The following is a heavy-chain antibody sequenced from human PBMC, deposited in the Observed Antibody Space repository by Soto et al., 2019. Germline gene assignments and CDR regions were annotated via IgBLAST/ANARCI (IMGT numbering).Heavy chain of an antibody. D-gene: IGHD2-15*01. CDR1: GGTFSSDA. CDR2: VIPTSGTA. V-gene: IGHV1-69*13. J-gene: IGHJ6*02. CDR3: ARGQGYCSGGICYYYYYGMDV. Sequence: SVRVSCKXSGGTFSSDAFSWVRQAPGQGLEWMGGVIPTSGTANYAQKFQGRATITADESTSTAYMELSSLTSEDTAVYFCARGQGYCSGGICYYYYYGMDVWGQGTTVTVS.